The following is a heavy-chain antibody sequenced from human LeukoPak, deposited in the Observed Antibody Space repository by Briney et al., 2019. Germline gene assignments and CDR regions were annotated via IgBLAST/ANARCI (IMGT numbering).Heavy chain of an antibody. CDR3: ARPQPRGDYYGMDV. D-gene: IGHD3-10*01. J-gene: IGHJ6*02. Sequence: PGGSLRLSCAASGFTFSDYYMSRIRQAPGKGLEWVSYISSSGSTTYYADSVKGRFTISRDNAKKSLSLLLNSLRAEDTAVYYCARPQPRGDYYGMDVWGRGTTVTVSS. CDR1: GFTFSDYY. CDR2: ISSSGSTT. V-gene: IGHV3-11*01.